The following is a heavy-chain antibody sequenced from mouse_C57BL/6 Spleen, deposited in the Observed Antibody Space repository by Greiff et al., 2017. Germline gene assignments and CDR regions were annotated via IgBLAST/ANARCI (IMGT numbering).Heavy chain of an antibody. D-gene: IGHD5-1-1*01. J-gene: IGHJ1*03. Sequence: QVQLQQSGPGLVQPSQSLSITCTVSGFSLTSYGVHWVRQSPGKGLEWLGVIWRGGSTDYNAAFMSRLSITKDNSKSQVFLQMTSQQADDTAIYYCAKNKYFGDYWDFDVWGTGTPVTVSA. CDR1: GFSLTSYG. CDR3: AKNKYFGDYWDFDV. CDR2: IWRGGST. V-gene: IGHV2-5*01.